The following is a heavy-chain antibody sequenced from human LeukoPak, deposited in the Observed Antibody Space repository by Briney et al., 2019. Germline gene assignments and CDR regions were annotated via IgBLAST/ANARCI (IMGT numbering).Heavy chain of an antibody. D-gene: IGHD3-22*01. CDR3: ARWGDGSGDSYEPDAFDI. V-gene: IGHV3-9*01. CDR1: GFTFDDYA. J-gene: IGHJ3*02. CDR2: ISWNSGSI. Sequence: PGRSLRLSCAASGFTFDDYAMHWVRQAPGKGLEWVSGISWNSGSIGYADSVKGRFTISRDNAKNSLYLQMNSLRAEDTAVYYCARWGDGSGDSYEPDAFDIWGQGTMVTVSS.